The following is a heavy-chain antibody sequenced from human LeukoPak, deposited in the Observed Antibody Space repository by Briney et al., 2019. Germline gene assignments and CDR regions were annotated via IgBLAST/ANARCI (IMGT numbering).Heavy chain of an antibody. J-gene: IGHJ6*03. D-gene: IGHD1-1*01. Sequence: PGGSLRLSCAASGFTFSSYWMSWVRQAPGKGLEWVANIKQDGSEKYYVDSVKGRFTISRDNAKNSLYLQMNSLRAEDTAVYYCARVMLPQLPPGSRDYYYYMDVWGKGTTVTVSS. CDR1: GFTFSSYW. CDR2: IKQDGSEK. CDR3: ARVMLPQLPPGSRDYYYYMDV. V-gene: IGHV3-7*01.